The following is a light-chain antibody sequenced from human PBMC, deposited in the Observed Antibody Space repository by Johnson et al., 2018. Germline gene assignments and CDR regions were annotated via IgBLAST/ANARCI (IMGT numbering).Light chain of an antibody. J-gene: IGLJ1*01. CDR1: SSNIGNNY. V-gene: IGLV1-51*02. CDR3: GPWDISLRAVNV. Sequence: QSVLTQPPSVSAAPGQKVTISCSGSSSNIGNNYVSWYQQLPGTAPKLLIYENNKRPSGIPDRFSGSKSGTSATLGITGLQTGDEAAYYCGPWDISLRAVNVFGTGTKVTVL. CDR2: ENN.